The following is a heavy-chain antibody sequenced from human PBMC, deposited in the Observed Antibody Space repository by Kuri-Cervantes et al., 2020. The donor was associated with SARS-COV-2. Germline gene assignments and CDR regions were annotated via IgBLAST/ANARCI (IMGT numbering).Heavy chain of an antibody. J-gene: IGHJ6*03. CDR3: ARGRDFWSGYQDSYYYYYYMDV. V-gene: IGHV3-21*01. CDR2: ISSSSSYI. Sequence: LSLTCAASGFTFSTYAMSWVRQAPGKGLEWVSSISSSSSYIYYADSVKGRFTISRDNAKNSLYLQMNSLRAEDAAVYYCARGRDFWSGYQDSYYYYYYMDVWGKGTTVTVSS. CDR1: GFTFSTYA. D-gene: IGHD3-3*01.